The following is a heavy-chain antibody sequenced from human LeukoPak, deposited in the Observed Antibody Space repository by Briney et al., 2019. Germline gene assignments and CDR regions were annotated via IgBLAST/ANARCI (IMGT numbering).Heavy chain of an antibody. CDR2: ISSSGSTI. CDR3: AKGGSGWSLHYFDS. J-gene: IGHJ4*01. D-gene: IGHD6-19*01. CDR1: GFTFSSYG. V-gene: IGHV3-48*04. Sequence: GGSLRLSCAASGFTFSSYGMNWGRQAPGKGLEWGSYISSSGSTIYYADSVKGRFTISRDNAKNSLYLQINSLRPEDTPVYYSAKGGSGWSLHYFDSWGHGTPVTVSS.